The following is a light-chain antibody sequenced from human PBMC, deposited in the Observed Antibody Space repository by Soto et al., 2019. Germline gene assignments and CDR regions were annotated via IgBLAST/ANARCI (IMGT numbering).Light chain of an antibody. CDR2: KAS. J-gene: IGKJ1*01. CDR3: QQYDTYWT. CDR1: ESISNW. V-gene: IGKV1-5*03. Sequence: DIRMTQSAATLSVSLGDRVIITCRASESISNWLAWYQQKPGKAPNLLIYKASSLKSGVPLRFSGSASGTEFTLTINSLQPDDFATYYCQQYDTYWTFGQGTKVDIK.